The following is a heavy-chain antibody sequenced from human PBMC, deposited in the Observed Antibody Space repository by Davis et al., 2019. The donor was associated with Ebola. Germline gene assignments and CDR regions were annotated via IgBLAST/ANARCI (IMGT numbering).Heavy chain of an antibody. J-gene: IGHJ5*02. D-gene: IGHD2-15*01. Sequence: GGSLRLSCKDSGYSFTSYWISWVRQMPGKGLEWMGRIDPSDSYTNYSPSFQGHVTISADKSISTAYLQWSSLKASDTAMYYCARGYCSGGSCYAGGWFDPWGQGTLVTVSS. CDR2: IDPSDSYT. V-gene: IGHV5-10-1*01. CDR1: GYSFTSYW. CDR3: ARGYCSGGSCYAGGWFDP.